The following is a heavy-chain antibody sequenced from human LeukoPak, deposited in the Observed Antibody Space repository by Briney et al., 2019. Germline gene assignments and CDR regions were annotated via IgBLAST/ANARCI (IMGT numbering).Heavy chain of an antibody. J-gene: IGHJ4*02. V-gene: IGHV3-53*01. CDR2: IYGGGAT. D-gene: IGHD6-6*01. Sequence: GGSLRLSCAVSGFTVSNDYMSWVRQAPGKGLEWVSVIYGGGATYYADSVRGRFTISRDNFENTLFLQMDNLRAEDTAVYYCTRLLPSSHHFFDSWGQGTLVAVSS. CDR3: TRLLPSSHHFFDS. CDR1: GFTVSNDY.